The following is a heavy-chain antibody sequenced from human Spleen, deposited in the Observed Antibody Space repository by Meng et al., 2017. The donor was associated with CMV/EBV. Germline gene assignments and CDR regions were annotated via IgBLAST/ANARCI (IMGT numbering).Heavy chain of an antibody. Sequence: GCTFSSDAMSWVRQAPVKGLEWVSAISSSGGSTYYADSVKGRFTISRDNSKNTLYLQMNSLRAEDTAVYYCAKGTRVVVAATGPDYWGQGTLVTVSS. CDR2: ISSSGGST. V-gene: IGHV3-23*01. D-gene: IGHD2-15*01. CDR1: GCTFSSDA. J-gene: IGHJ4*02. CDR3: AKGTRVVVAATGPDY.